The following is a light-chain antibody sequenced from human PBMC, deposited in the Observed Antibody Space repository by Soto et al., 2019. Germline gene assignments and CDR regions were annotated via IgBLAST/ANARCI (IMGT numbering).Light chain of an antibody. Sequence: EIVLTQSPGTLSLSPGERVALSCRASQSVSSTSIAWYQQKPGQAPRLLIYDSSSRATDIPDRFSGSGSVTDFTLTISRLEPEDFAVYYCQQYGGSPPKYTFGQGTKLEI. V-gene: IGKV3-20*01. CDR2: DSS. J-gene: IGKJ2*01. CDR3: QQYGGSPPKYT. CDR1: QSVSSTS.